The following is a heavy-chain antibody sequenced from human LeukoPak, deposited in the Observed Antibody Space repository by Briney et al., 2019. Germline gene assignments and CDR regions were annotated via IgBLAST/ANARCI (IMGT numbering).Heavy chain of an antibody. J-gene: IGHJ6*02. CDR3: ARDTVTQKSSYYYYGMDV. CDR1: GYTLTTYD. CDR2: MNPNSGKT. V-gene: IGHV1-8*03. Sequence: ASVEVSCKASGYTLTTYDINWVRQAPGQGLEWMGWMNPNSGKTGYAQKFQDRITITRNTSISTAYMELSSLGSEDTAVYYCARDTVTQKSSYYYYGMDVWGQGTTVTVSS. D-gene: IGHD4-17*01.